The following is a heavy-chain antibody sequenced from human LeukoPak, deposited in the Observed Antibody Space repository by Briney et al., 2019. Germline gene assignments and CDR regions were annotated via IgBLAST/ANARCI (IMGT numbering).Heavy chain of an antibody. CDR3: ASPLEPLPFGPTGGAFDI. CDR2: IIPIFGTA. D-gene: IGHD1-1*01. CDR1: GGTFSSYA. V-gene: IGHV1-69*01. J-gene: IGHJ3*02. Sequence: ASVKVSCKASGGTFSSYAISWVRQAPEQGLEWMGGIIPIFGTANYAQKFQGRVTITPDESTSTAYMEVSSLRSEDTAVYYCASPLEPLPFGPTGGAFDIWGQGTMVTVSS.